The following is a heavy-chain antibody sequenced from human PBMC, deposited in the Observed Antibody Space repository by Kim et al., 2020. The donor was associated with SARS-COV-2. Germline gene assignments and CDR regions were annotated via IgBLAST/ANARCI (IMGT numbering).Heavy chain of an antibody. CDR3: ARYVFLAAANDY. J-gene: IGHJ4*02. Sequence: SETLSLTCTVSGGSISSSSYYWGWIRQPPGKGLVWIGSIYYSGSTYYNPSLKSRVTISVDTSKNQFSLKLSPVTAADTAVYYCARYVFLAAANDYWGQGT. V-gene: IGHV4-39*01. D-gene: IGHD6-25*01. CDR1: GGSISSSSYY. CDR2: IYYSGST.